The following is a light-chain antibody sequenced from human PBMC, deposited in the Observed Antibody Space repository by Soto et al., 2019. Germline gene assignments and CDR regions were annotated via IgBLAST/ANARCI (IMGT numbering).Light chain of an antibody. CDR2: EGN. CDR1: RNDIGTYNL. J-gene: IGLJ1*01. V-gene: IGLV2-23*01. CDR3: AAWDDSLTAHV. Sequence: QSVLTQPASVSESPGQSISISCGGGRNDIGTYNLVSWYQQHPGKAPKLIIYEGNKRPSGVSNRFSGSRSGNTASLTISGLQSEDEADYYCAAWDDSLTAHVFGVGTKLTVL.